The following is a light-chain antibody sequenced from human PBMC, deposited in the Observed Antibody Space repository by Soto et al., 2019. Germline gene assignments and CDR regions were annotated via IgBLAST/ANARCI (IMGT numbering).Light chain of an antibody. CDR1: QSLSSNY. J-gene: IGKJ3*01. Sequence: EIVLTQSPGTLSLSPGERATLSCRASQSLSSNYLAWYHQKFGRAPRLLIYGASSRATGIPDRFSGSGSGTDFSLTLNRLESEDSGVYYCQQYGSSAVTFGPGTTVEIK. CDR3: QQYGSSAVT. V-gene: IGKV3-20*01. CDR2: GAS.